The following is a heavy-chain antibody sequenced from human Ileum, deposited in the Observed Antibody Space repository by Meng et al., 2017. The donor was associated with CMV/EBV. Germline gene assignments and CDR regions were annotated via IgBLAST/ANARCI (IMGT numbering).Heavy chain of an antibody. CDR2: VYYSGST. CDR1: GSSISSYN. J-gene: IGHJ6*04. CDR3: ARDWQQTYFYDPDV. V-gene: IGHV4-59*01. Sequence: SETLSLTCTVSGSSISSYNWTWIRQPPGKGLEWIGYVYYSGSTNYNASLKSRVTMSVDTSKNQFSLKLSSVTAADAAVYYCARDWQQTYFYDPDVWGGGTTVTVSS. D-gene: IGHD6-13*01.